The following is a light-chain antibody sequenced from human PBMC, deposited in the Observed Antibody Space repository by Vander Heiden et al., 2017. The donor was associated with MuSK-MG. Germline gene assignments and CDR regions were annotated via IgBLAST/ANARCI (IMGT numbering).Light chain of an antibody. V-gene: IGLV1-44*01. J-gene: IGLJ1*01. CDR3: EAWHDNLSGMV. CDR1: SSYIASNT. Sequence: QSVLTQPPSASGTPGQRVTISCSGGSSYIASNTVSWYQQLPGTAPKRRSVSKNQRPSGVPDLFSGSKSGTSDSPATTGLQSEDEAQYAGEAWHDNLSGMVFGTGTKLTVL. CDR2: SKN.